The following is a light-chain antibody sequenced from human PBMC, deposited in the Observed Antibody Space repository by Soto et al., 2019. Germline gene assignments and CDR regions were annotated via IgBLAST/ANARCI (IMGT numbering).Light chain of an antibody. CDR2: GAS. J-gene: IGKJ5*01. V-gene: IGKV3D-15*01. CDR3: QQYHSLPIT. Sequence: EIVMTQSPATLSVSPGESATLSCRASQSINRDLAWYEQKPGQTPRRVIYGASTRGTGVPPRFTGSGSGTEFTLTISNLQSEDFAVYYCQQYHSLPITFGQGTRLEIK. CDR1: QSINRD.